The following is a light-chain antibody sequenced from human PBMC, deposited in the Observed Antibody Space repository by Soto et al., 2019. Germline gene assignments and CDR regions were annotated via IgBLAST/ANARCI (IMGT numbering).Light chain of an antibody. CDR3: QPYASSPKT. CDR1: QSVSSSY. V-gene: IGKV3-20*01. J-gene: IGKJ1*01. Sequence: EIVLTHSPGTLSLSAGPRATLPCRASQSVSSSYLAWYQQNNGQAPRTXIYAASSRATGIPDRFSGSGYGTDFNLTISRLEPEDFEVYYCQPYASSPKTFGQATQVDIK. CDR2: AAS.